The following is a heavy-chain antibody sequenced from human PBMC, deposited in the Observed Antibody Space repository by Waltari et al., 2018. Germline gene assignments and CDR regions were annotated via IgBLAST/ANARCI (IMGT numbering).Heavy chain of an antibody. D-gene: IGHD3-22*01. CDR2: IWWNSGRI. CDR3: VKESSYLDSSGDPYYYGLDV. CDR1: GFTFDDYA. V-gene: IGHV3-9*01. J-gene: IGHJ6*02. Sequence: EVQLVESGGGLVQPGGSGRLSCTAAGFTFDDYAMHLVRQAQGQGLEWFSGIWWNSGRIGYADSVKCRFTISRDNAKNSLFLQMNSLRAEYTALYYCVKESSYLDSSGDPYYYGLDVWGQGTTVTVSS.